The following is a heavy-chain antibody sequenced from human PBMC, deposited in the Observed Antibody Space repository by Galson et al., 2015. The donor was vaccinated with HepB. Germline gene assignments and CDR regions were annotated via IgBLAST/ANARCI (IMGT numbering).Heavy chain of an antibody. CDR2: IYPGDSDT. V-gene: IGHV5-51*01. J-gene: IGHJ6*02. CDR1: GYSFTSYW. D-gene: IGHD2-21*02. Sequence: QSGAEVKKPGESLKISCKGSGYSFTSYWIGWVRQMPGKGLEWMGIIYPGDSDTRYSPSFQGQVTISADKSISTAYLQWSSLKASDTAMYYCARQVVVTAIGGYYYYGMDVWGQGTTVTVSS. CDR3: ARQVVVTAIGGYYYYGMDV.